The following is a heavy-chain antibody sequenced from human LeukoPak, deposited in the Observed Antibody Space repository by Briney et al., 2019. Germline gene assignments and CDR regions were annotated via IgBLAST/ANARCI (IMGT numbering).Heavy chain of an antibody. J-gene: IGHJ4*02. Sequence: GGSLRLSCAASGFTFSSYAMHWVRQAPGKGLEWVAVILYDGSNKFYADSVKGRFTIYRDTSKHTLYIQMNRQRAEDTAVYYSARETGRGVCSTDYVYWGQGTLVTVSS. CDR2: ILYDGSNK. V-gene: IGHV3-30-3*01. CDR1: GFTFSSYA. D-gene: IGHD3-10*02. CDR3: ARETGRGVCSTDYVY.